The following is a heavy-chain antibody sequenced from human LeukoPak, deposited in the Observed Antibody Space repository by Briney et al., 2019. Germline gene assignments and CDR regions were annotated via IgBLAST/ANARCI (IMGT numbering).Heavy chain of an antibody. Sequence: LSLTCTVSGGSISSYYWSWIRQPPGKGLEWVSYISSSGSGSNIYYADSVKGRFTISRDNAKNSLYLQMNSLRAEDTAVYYCAREGTGDMFDYWGQGTLVTVSS. CDR2: ISSSGSGSNI. CDR1: GGSISSYY. V-gene: IGHV3-11*04. CDR3: AREGTGDMFDY. D-gene: IGHD7-27*01. J-gene: IGHJ4*02.